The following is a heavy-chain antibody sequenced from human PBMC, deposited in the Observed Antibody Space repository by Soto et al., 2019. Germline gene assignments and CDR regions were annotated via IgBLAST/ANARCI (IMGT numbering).Heavy chain of an antibody. J-gene: IGHJ4*02. Sequence: PGGSLRLSCAASGFTFSSYAMHWVRQAPGKGLEWVAVISYDGSNKYYADSVKGRFTISRDNSKNTLYLQMNSLRAEDTAVYYCAPRMGYWGQGTLATVSS. CDR2: ISYDGSNK. CDR1: GFTFSSYA. V-gene: IGHV3-30-3*01. D-gene: IGHD2-15*01. CDR3: APRMGY.